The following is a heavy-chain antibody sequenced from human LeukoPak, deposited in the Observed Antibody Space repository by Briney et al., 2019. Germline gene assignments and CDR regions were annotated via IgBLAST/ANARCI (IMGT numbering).Heavy chain of an antibody. J-gene: IGHJ4*02. Sequence: GGSLRLSCAASGLTFSESYMTWIRQAPGKGLEWISYISSSGDTINYADSVKGRFTISKDNAKNSLYLQMINLRVEDTAVYYCARPLSPGSYGYLPIDYWGQGTLVTVSS. CDR1: GLTFSESY. CDR3: ARPLSPGSYGYLPIDY. D-gene: IGHD5-18*01. CDR2: ISSSGDTI. V-gene: IGHV3-11*01.